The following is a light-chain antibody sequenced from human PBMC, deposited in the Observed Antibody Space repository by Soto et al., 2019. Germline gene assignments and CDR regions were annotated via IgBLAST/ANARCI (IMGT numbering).Light chain of an antibody. CDR2: GAS. Sequence: EIVMTQSPATLSVSPGERATLFCRASQSVRSNFLAWYQQKPGQAPRLLIYGASTRATGIPARFSGSGSGTAFTLPINSLQSEDFAVYYCQQHSAWPLTFGGGTKVEIK. J-gene: IGKJ4*01. CDR1: QSVRSN. CDR3: QQHSAWPLT. V-gene: IGKV3-15*01.